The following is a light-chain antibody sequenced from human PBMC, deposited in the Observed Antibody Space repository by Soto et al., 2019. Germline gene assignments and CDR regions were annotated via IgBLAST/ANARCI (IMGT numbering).Light chain of an antibody. J-gene: IGKJ5*01. V-gene: IGKV1-12*01. CDR3: QQANSFPIT. CDR1: QGISSC. CDR2: AAS. Sequence: DIQMTQSPSSVSASVGDRVTITCRASQGISSCLAWYQKKPGKAPNLLIYAASSLQSGVPSRFSGSESGTDFTLTISSLQPEDCAIYFCQQANSFPITVGQGTRLEIK.